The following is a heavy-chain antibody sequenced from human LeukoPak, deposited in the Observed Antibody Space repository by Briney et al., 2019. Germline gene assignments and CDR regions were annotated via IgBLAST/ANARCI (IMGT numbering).Heavy chain of an antibody. Sequence: PSETLSLTCTVSGGSISSGSYYWSWIRQPAGKGLEWIGEINHSGSTNYNPSLKSRVTISVDTSKNQFSLKLSSVTAADTAVYYCARSTYYYGSGSYLVWGQGTLVTVSS. V-gene: IGHV4-61*10. J-gene: IGHJ4*02. CDR3: ARSTYYYGSGSYLV. CDR2: INHSGST. CDR1: GGSISSGSYY. D-gene: IGHD3-10*01.